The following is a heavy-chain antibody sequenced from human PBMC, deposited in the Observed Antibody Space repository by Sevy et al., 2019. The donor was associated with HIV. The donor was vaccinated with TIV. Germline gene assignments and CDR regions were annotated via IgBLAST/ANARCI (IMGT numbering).Heavy chain of an antibody. D-gene: IGHD1-26*01. CDR3: ARESGSNWYFDL. CDR1: GFTFSNYG. Sequence: GGSLRLSCAVSGFTFSNYGMHWVRQAPGKGLEWVGAIFSDANIKYYVDSVKGRFAISRDNSKNTVYLQMNSLRAEDTAVYSCARESGSNWYFDLWGRGTPVTVSS. V-gene: IGHV3-33*01. CDR2: IFSDANIK. J-gene: IGHJ2*01.